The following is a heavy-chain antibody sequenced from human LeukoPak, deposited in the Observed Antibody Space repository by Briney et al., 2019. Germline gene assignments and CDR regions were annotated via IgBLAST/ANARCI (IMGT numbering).Heavy chain of an antibody. V-gene: IGHV1-69*05. J-gene: IGHJ3*02. D-gene: IGHD2-21*02. Sequence: SVKVSCKASGGTFISYAISWVRQAPGQGLEWMGGIIPIFGTANYAQKFQGRVTITTDESTSTAYMELSSLRSEDTAVYYCARNLRCGGDCSDAFDIWGQGTMVTVSS. CDR3: ARNLRCGGDCSDAFDI. CDR2: IIPIFGTA. CDR1: GGTFISYA.